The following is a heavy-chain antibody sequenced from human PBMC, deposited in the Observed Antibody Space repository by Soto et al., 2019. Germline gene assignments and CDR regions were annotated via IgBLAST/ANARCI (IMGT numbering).Heavy chain of an antibody. CDR3: ARVALGYYYGMDV. D-gene: IGHD7-27*01. J-gene: IGHJ6*02. CDR1: GGSISSGDSS. V-gene: IGHV4-30-4*01. CDR2: IYYSGST. Sequence: QVQLQESGPGLVKPSPTLSLNCTVSGGSISSGDSSWSWIRQPPGKGLEWIGYIYYSGSTYYNPSLKSRVTISVDTSKNQFSLKLSSVTAADTAVYSCARVALGYYYGMDVWGQGTTVTVSS.